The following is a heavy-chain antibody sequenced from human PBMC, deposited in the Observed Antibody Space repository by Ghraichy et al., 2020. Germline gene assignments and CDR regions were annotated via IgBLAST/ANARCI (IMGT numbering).Heavy chain of an antibody. CDR1: GFTFSSYA. CDR3: AKGFSSSSVVFDWFDP. Sequence: LSLTCAASGFTFSSYAMSWVRQAPGKGLEWVSSISGSGGSTYYADSVKGRFTISRDNSKNTLYLQMNSLRAEDTAVYYCAKGFSSSSVVFDWFDPWGHGTLVTVAS. J-gene: IGHJ5*02. V-gene: IGHV3-23*01. D-gene: IGHD6-6*01. CDR2: ISGSGGST.